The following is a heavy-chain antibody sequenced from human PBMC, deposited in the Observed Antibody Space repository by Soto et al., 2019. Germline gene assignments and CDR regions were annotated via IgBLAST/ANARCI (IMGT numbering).Heavy chain of an antibody. J-gene: IGHJ4*02. CDR3: ARGGSGYVWFNEF. D-gene: IGHD3-22*01. Sequence: QEQLVQSGAEVKKPGSSVNVSCKASGGLFSSYAISWVRQAPGQGLEWMGGIIPVFNTAYYARSFQGRVTITADESTNTAYMELSGLRSEDTAIYYCARGGSGYVWFNEFWGQGTLVTVSS. V-gene: IGHV1-69*01. CDR1: GGLFSSYA. CDR2: IIPVFNTA.